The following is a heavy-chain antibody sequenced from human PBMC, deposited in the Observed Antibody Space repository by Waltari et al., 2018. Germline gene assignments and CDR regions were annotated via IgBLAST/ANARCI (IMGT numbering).Heavy chain of an antibody. V-gene: IGHV1-46*01. CDR2: LNPSGGTT. CDR1: GYTFTSYY. Sequence: QVQLVQSGAEVKKSGASVKISCKASGYTFTSYYMHWVRQAPGQGIEWMGILNPSGGTTTYTQKVQGRVTMTRDTSTSTVYMELSSLTSEDTAVFYCARGLETAFMPADYWGQGTLVTVSS. J-gene: IGHJ4*02. D-gene: IGHD2-2*01. CDR3: ARGLETAFMPADY.